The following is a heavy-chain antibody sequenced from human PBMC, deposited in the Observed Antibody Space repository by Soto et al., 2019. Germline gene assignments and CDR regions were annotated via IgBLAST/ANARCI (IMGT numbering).Heavy chain of an antibody. J-gene: IGHJ5*02. Sequence: SETLSLTCTVSGGTIRSSNYYWAWIRQPPGKGLEWIGSIEYSGSTYYNPSLKSRVTISVDTSKNHFSLKLGSVTASDTALYYCSRRAPEGFDPWGQGTLVTVSS. V-gene: IGHV4-39*02. CDR3: SRRAPEGFDP. CDR2: IEYSGST. CDR1: GGTIRSSNYY.